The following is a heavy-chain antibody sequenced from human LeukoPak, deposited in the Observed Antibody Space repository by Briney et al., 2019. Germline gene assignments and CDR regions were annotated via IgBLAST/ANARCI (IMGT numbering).Heavy chain of an antibody. Sequence: ASVKVSCKASGYTFTSYYMHWVRQAPGQGLEWMGIINPSGGSTSYAQKLQGRVTMTTDTSTSTAYMELRSLRPDDTAVYYCARAFYYYDSSGFDPWGQGTLVTVSS. CDR3: ARAFYYYDSSGFDP. D-gene: IGHD3-22*01. V-gene: IGHV1-46*01. J-gene: IGHJ5*02. CDR1: GYTFTSYY. CDR2: INPSGGST.